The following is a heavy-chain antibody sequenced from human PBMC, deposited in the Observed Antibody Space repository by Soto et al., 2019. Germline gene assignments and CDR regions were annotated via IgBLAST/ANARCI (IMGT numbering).Heavy chain of an antibody. V-gene: IGHV1-18*01. CDR3: AIEGVRAYSSSAFDY. CDR2: ISAYNGNT. Sequence: QVPLVQSGAEVKKPGASVKVSCKASGYTFTSYGISWVRQAPGRGLEWMGWISAYNGNTNYAQKLQGRVTMTTDTSTSTAYMELRSLRSDDTAVYYCAIEGVRAYSSSAFDYWGEGSLVAVSS. CDR1: GYTFTSYG. J-gene: IGHJ4*02. D-gene: IGHD6-6*01.